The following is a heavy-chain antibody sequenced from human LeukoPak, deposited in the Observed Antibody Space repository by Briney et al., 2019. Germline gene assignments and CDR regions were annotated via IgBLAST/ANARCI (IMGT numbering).Heavy chain of an antibody. CDR3: ASVSGWYGDVGGFDY. CDR1: GGSISSYY. J-gene: IGHJ4*02. V-gene: IGHV4-59*01. Sequence: SETLSLTCTVSGGSISSYYWSWIRQPPGKGLEWIGYIYYSGSTNYNPSLKSRVTISVDTSKNQFSLKLSSVTAADTAVYYCASVSGWYGDVGGFDYWGQGTLVTVSS. D-gene: IGHD6-19*01. CDR2: IYYSGST.